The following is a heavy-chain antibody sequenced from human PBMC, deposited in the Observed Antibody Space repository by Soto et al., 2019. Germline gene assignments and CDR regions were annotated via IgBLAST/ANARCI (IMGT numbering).Heavy chain of an antibody. V-gene: IGHV4-39*07. CDR3: ARGHTSARGDSYYFDY. CDR1: GGSISSSSYY. Sequence: SETLSLTCTVSGGSISSSSYYWGWIRQPPGKGLEWIGSIYYSGSTYYNPSLKSRVTMSVDTSKNQFSLKLSSVTAADTAVYYCARGHTSARGDSYYFDYWGQGTLVTVSS. D-gene: IGHD3-16*01. J-gene: IGHJ4*02. CDR2: IYYSGST.